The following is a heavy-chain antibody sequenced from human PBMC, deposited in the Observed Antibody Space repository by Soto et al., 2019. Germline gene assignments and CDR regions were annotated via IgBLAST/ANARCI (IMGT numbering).Heavy chain of an antibody. V-gene: IGHV1-69*01. CDR1: GGTFSIYV. J-gene: IGHJ4*02. Sequence: QVQLVQSGAEAKMPGSSVKVSCKASGGTFSIYVITWVRQAPGQGFEWMGGITPIFGTTTYAQKFQGRVTITADESTSTAYMELSGLRSEDTAVYYCASNIVSTNVWGQETRVTVSS. CDR3: ASNIVSTNV. D-gene: IGHD5-12*01. CDR2: ITPIFGTT.